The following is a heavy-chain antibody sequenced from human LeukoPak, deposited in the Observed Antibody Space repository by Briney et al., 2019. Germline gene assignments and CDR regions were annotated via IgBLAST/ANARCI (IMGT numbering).Heavy chain of an antibody. CDR2: LSSSGSRT. CDR1: WFSLSTFA. Sequence: GGSLRLSRKASWFSLSTFAISWVRRPPGKGLELVSTLSSSGSRTYYAESVKGRFTISRDTSMNTVFLQMNSLRGDDTAIYDCAKNKGQLVPNYCMNVWGKGTTVTVS. CDR3: AKNKGQLVPNYCMNV. V-gene: IGHV3-23*01. J-gene: IGHJ6*03. D-gene: IGHD2/OR15-2a*01.